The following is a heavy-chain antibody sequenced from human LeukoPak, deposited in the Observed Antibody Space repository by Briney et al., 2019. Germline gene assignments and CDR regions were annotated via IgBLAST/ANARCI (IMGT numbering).Heavy chain of an antibody. CDR1: GGSFSGYY. CDR2: INHSGST. CDR3: AKKSLIVVVPAAMFDY. Sequence: NPSETLSLTCAVYGGSFSGYYWSWIRQPPGKGLEWLGEINHSGSTNYNPSLKSRVTISVDTSKNQFSLKLSSVTAADTAVYYCAKKSLIVVVPAAMFDYWGQGTLVTVSS. J-gene: IGHJ4*02. D-gene: IGHD2-2*01. V-gene: IGHV4-34*01.